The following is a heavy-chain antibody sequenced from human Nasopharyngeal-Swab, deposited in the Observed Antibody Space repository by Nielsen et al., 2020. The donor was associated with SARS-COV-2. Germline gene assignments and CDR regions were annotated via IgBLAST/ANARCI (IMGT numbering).Heavy chain of an antibody. V-gene: IGHV4-34*01. CDR2: INHSGST. CDR3: AGAPRGIMITFGGVNPHSYYFDY. CDR1: GGSFSGYY. Sequence: SETLSLTCAVYGGSFSGYYWSWIRQPPGKGLEWIGEINHSGSTNYNPSLKSRVTISVDTSKNQFSLKLSSVTAADTAVYYCAGAPRGIMITFGGVNPHSYYFDYWGQGTLVTVSS. J-gene: IGHJ4*02. D-gene: IGHD3-16*01.